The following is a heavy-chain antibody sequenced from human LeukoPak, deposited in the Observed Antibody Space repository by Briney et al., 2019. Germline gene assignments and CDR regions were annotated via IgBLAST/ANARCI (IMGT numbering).Heavy chain of an antibody. V-gene: IGHV1-8*01. Sequence: ASVTVSCKASGYTFTSYDINWVRQATGQGLEWMGWMNPNSGNTGYAQKFQGRVTMTRNTSISTAYMELSSLRSEDTAVYYCARLFGGGSWSYYYYYGMDVWGQGTTVTVSS. CDR3: ARLFGGGSWSYYYYYGMDV. J-gene: IGHJ6*02. D-gene: IGHD2-15*01. CDR2: MNPNSGNT. CDR1: GYTFTSYD.